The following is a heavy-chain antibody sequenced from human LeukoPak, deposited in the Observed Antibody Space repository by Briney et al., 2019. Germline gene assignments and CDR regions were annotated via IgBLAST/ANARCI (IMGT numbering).Heavy chain of an antibody. CDR1: GFTFSSYA. J-gene: IGHJ4*02. V-gene: IGHV3-23*01. CDR3: AKDRRSSLSGFLEY. CDR2: MSYSGSST. Sequence: PGGSQRLSCAASGFTFSSYAMNWVRQAPGKGLEWVSAMSYSGSSTYYADSVKGRFTISRDNSKNTLYLQMNSLRAEDTAVYYCAKDRRSSLSGFLEYWGQGTLVTVSS. D-gene: IGHD6-6*01.